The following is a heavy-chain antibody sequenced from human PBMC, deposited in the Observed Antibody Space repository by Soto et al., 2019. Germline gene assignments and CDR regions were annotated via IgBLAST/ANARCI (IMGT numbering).Heavy chain of an antibody. CDR2: ISAYNGNT. D-gene: IGHD4-17*01. CDR1: GYTFTSYG. Sequence: QVPLVQSGAEVKKPGASVKVSCKASGYTFTSYGISWVRQAPGQGLAWMGWISAYNGNTNYAQKLQGRVTMTTDTSTSTAYRELRSLISDDTALYYCARGTTVETGSYWGQGTLVTVSS. CDR3: ARGTTVETGSY. J-gene: IGHJ4*02. V-gene: IGHV1-18*01.